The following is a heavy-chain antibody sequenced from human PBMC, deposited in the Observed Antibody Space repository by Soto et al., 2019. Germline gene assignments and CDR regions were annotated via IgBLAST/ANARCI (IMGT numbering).Heavy chain of an antibody. V-gene: IGHV4-61*08. J-gene: IGHJ6*02. CDR2: IYYSGST. Sequence: SETLSLTCAVSGGSISSGGYSWSWIRQPPGKGLEWIGYIYYSGSTNYNPSLKSRVTISVDTSKNQFSLKLSSVTAADTAVYYCARSLGFWSGYYYYGMDVWGQGTTVTVSS. CDR1: GGSISSGGYS. D-gene: IGHD3-3*01. CDR3: ARSLGFWSGYYYYGMDV.